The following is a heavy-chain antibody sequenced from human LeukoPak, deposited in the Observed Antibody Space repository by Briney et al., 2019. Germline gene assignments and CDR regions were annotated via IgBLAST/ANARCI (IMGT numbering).Heavy chain of an antibody. CDR2: IKHDGDEK. CDR3: ASSIAAAGRHYYYYGMDV. D-gene: IGHD6-13*01. Sequence: GGSLRLSCAASGFTFSSYWMSWVRQAPGKGLEGVANIKHDGDEKYYVDSVKGRFTISRDNAKNSLYQLMNSLRAEDTAVYYCASSIAAAGRHYYYYGMDVWGQGTTVTVSS. CDR1: GFTFSSYW. J-gene: IGHJ6*02. V-gene: IGHV3-7*01.